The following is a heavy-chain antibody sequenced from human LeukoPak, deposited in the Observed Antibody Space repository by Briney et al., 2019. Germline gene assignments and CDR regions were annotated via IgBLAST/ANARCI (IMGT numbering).Heavy chain of an antibody. Sequence: QPGGSLRLSCAASGFTFSSYGMHWVRQAPGKGLEWVAVIWYDGSNKCYADSVKGRFTISRDNSKNTLYLQMNSLRAEDTAVYYCAREIGGTYNWFDPWGQGTLVTASS. D-gene: IGHD1-1*01. CDR2: IWYDGSNK. V-gene: IGHV3-33*01. J-gene: IGHJ5*02. CDR1: GFTFSSYG. CDR3: AREIGGTYNWFDP.